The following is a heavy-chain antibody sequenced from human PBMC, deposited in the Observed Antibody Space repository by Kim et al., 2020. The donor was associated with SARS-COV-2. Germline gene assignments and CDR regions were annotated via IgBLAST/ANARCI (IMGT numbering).Heavy chain of an antibody. CDR2: IYYSGST. J-gene: IGHJ6*02. CDR3: ARDRIAVSFVQGPYYYGMDV. Sequence: SETLSLTCTVSGGSISSYYWSWIRQPPGKGLEWIGYIYYSGSTNYNPSLKSRVTISVDTSKNQFSLKLSSVTAADTAVYYCARDRIAVSFVQGPYYYGMDVWGQGTTVTVSS. CDR1: GGSISSYY. V-gene: IGHV4-59*13. D-gene: IGHD6-19*01.